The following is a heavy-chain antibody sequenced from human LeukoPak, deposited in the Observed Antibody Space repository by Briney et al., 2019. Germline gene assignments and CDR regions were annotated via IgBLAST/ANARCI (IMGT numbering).Heavy chain of an antibody. Sequence: ASVKVSCKASGYTFTSYAMHWVRQAPGQRPEWMGWINAGNGNTKYSQKFQGRVTIATDTSASTAYMELRSLRSEDTAVYYCARVASSAFDIWGQGTMVTVSS. CDR1: GYTFTSYA. J-gene: IGHJ3*02. CDR3: ARVASSAFDI. V-gene: IGHV1-3*01. CDR2: INAGNGNT.